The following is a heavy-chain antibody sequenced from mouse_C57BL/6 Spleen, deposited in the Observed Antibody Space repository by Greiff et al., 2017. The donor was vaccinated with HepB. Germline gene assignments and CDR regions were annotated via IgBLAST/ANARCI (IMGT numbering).Heavy chain of an antibody. Sequence: EVQLQQSGPELVKPGASVKIPCKASGYTFTDYNMDWVKQSHGKSLEWIGDINPNNGGTIYNQKFKGKATLTVDKSSSTAHMELLSLTSEDFAVYYCARVDWGYYYAMDYWGQGTSVTVSS. D-gene: IGHD2-4*01. CDR2: INPNNGGT. J-gene: IGHJ4*01. V-gene: IGHV1-18*01. CDR1: GYTFTDYN. CDR3: ARVDWGYYYAMDY.